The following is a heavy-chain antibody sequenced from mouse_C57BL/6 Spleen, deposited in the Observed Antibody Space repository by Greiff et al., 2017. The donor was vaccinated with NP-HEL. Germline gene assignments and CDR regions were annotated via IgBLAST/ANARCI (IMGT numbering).Heavy chain of an antibody. V-gene: IGHV1-26*01. D-gene: IGHD1-1*01. Sequence: EVQLQQSGPELVKPGASVKISCKASGYTFTDYYMNWVKQSHGKSLEWIGDINPNNGGTSYNQKFKVKATLTVDKSSSTAYMELRSLTSEDSAVYYCAREGAYYGSSSAWFAYWGQGTLVTVSA. CDR2: INPNNGGT. J-gene: IGHJ3*01. CDR1: GYTFTDYY. CDR3: AREGAYYGSSSAWFAY.